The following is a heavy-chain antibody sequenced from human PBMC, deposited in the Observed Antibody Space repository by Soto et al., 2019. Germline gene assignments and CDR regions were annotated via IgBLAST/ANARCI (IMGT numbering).Heavy chain of an antibody. D-gene: IGHD1-7*01. V-gene: IGHV4-39*01. CDR2: IYYSGST. CDR1: GGSISSGGYY. Sequence: PSETLSLTCTVSGGSISSGGYYWGWIRQPPGKGLEWIGSIYYSGSTYYNPSLKSRVTISVDTSKNQFSLKLSSVTAADTAVYYCARHPLTGTTCWFDPWGQGTLVTVSS. CDR3: ARHPLTGTTCWFDP. J-gene: IGHJ5*02.